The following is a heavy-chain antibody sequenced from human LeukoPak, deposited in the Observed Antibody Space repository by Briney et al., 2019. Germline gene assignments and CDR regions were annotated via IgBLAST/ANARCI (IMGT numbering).Heavy chain of an antibody. CDR3: ADEFGLKWLAD. D-gene: IGHD6-19*01. CDR1: YTXTCYY. CDR2: INPNSGGT. Sequence: YTXTCYYMHWVRQAPGQGLEGMGWINPNSGGTKYAQNFQGRVTMTRDTSISTAYMELSRLRSDDTAVYYCADEFGLKWLADWGQGTLVTVSS. V-gene: IGHV1-2*02. J-gene: IGHJ4*02.